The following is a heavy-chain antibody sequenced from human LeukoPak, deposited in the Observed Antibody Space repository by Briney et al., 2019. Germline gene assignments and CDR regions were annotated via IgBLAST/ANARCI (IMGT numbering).Heavy chain of an antibody. CDR1: GYHFPIYW. J-gene: IGHJ6*03. Sequence: GASLQISCQGSGYHFPIYWIGWVRQMPGQGLEWMGIIYPDDSNTIYGPSFQGQVTISADKSINTAYLEWSSLKASDTAIYYCARQGAAGKYYYYYMDVWGKGTTVTVSS. CDR2: IYPDDSNT. V-gene: IGHV5-51*01. D-gene: IGHD6-13*01. CDR3: ARQGAAGKYYYYYMDV.